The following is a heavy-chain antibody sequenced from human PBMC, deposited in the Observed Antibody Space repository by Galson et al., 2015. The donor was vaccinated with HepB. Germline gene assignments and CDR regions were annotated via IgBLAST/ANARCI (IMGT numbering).Heavy chain of an antibody. J-gene: IGHJ6*02. V-gene: IGHV3-30*04. CDR2: ISYDGSNK. Sequence: SLRLSCAASGFTFSNYAMHWVRQAPGKGLEWVTVISYDGSNKYYADSVKGRFTISRDNSKNTLYLQMNSLRAEDTAVYYCARDDLPDGGDPVPSTSVYYYYYGMDVWGQGTTVTVSS. CDR1: GFTFSNYA. D-gene: IGHD2-21*02. CDR3: ARDDLPDGGDPVPSTSVYYYYYGMDV.